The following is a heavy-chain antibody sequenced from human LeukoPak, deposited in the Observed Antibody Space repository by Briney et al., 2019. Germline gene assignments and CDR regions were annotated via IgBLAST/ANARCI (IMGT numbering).Heavy chain of an antibody. V-gene: IGHV3-7*02. CDR1: GFSFSDSW. Sequence: GSLRLSCAASGFSFSDSWVDWVRQAPGKGLEWVANIKPDGSEIYYVDAVKGRFTISRDNAKNSLYLQMNSLRAENTAVYYCTHSLDYWGQGILVTVSS. D-gene: IGHD1-26*01. CDR2: IKPDGSEI. CDR3: THSLDY. J-gene: IGHJ4*02.